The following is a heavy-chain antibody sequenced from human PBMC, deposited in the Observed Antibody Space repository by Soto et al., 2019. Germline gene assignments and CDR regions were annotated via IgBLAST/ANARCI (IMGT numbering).Heavy chain of an antibody. Sequence: QITLKESGPTLVKPTQTLTLTCTLSGCSLSTGGVGVCWIRQSPGKALEWLAVIYWDDVKHYSPSLERRLTVTKENSASAVVLTMTNMDPVYTATYYGASNGSGDYALDYWGQGILVTVSS. V-gene: IGHV2-5*02. D-gene: IGHD3-16*01. J-gene: IGHJ4*02. CDR3: ASNGSGDYALDY. CDR2: IYWDDVK. CDR1: GCSLSTGGVG.